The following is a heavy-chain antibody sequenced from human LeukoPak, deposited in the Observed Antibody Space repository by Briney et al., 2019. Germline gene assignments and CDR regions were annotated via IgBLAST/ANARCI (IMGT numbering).Heavy chain of an antibody. CDR3: AREAKPYYYYYGMDV. CDR2: INPNNGGT. Sequence: ASVKVSCKASGYTFTGYYMHWVRQAPGQGLEWMGWINPNNGGTNYAQKFQGRVTMTRDTSISTAYMELSRLRSDDTAVYYCAREAKPYYYYYGMDVWGQGTTVTVSS. J-gene: IGHJ6*02. V-gene: IGHV1-2*02. CDR1: GYTFTGYY. D-gene: IGHD1-14*01.